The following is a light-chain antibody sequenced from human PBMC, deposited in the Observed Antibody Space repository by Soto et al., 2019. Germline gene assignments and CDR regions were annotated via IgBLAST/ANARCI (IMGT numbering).Light chain of an antibody. CDR1: SSDIGDYNY. CDR2: GVS. J-gene: IGLJ2*01. Sequence: QSALTQPASVSGSPGQSITISCTGTSSDIGDYNYVSWYQQYPGKAPKLMIFGVSDRPSGVSNRFSGSKSGTTASLTISGLQAEDEADYYCSSYKTSSTVVVFGGGTKLTVL. V-gene: IGLV2-14*01. CDR3: SSYKTSSTVVV.